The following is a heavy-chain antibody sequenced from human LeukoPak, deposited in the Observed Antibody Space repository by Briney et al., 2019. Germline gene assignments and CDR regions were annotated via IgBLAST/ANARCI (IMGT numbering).Heavy chain of an antibody. V-gene: IGHV3-9*03. Sequence: GGSLRLSCAASGFTFDDYAMHWVRQAPGKGLEWVSGISWNSGSIGYADSVKGRFTISRDNAKNSLYLQMNSLRAEDMASYYCAKGYCSSTSCRFDYWGQGALVTVSS. J-gene: IGHJ4*02. CDR1: GFTFDDYA. CDR3: AKGYCSSTSCRFDY. D-gene: IGHD2-2*01. CDR2: ISWNSGSI.